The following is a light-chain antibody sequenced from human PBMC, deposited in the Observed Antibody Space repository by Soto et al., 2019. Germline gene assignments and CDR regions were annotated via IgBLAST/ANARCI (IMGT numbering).Light chain of an antibody. V-gene: IGLV2-14*01. CDR2: EVS. CDR1: SSDVGAYNY. Sequence: QSALTQPASVSGSPGQSITISCTGTSSDVGAYNYVSWYQQHPGKAPKLMIYEVSNRPSGVSSRFSGSKSGNTASLTISGRQADDEADYYCSSYTSSSTSVVFGGGTKVTVL. CDR3: SSYTSSSTSVV. J-gene: IGLJ2*01.